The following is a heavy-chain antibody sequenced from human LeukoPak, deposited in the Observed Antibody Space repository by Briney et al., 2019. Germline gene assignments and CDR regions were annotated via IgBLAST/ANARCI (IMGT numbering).Heavy chain of an antibody. D-gene: IGHD1-14*01. V-gene: IGHV3-9*01. J-gene: IGHJ4*02. Sequence: GGSLRLSCAASGFTFSAYTMQWVRQAPGKGLEWVSGISWNSGSIGYADSVKGRFTISRDNAKNSLYLQMNSLRAEDTALYYCAKDGRNNFDYWGLGTLVSVSS. CDR3: AKDGRNNFDY. CDR1: GFTFSAYT. CDR2: ISWNSGSI.